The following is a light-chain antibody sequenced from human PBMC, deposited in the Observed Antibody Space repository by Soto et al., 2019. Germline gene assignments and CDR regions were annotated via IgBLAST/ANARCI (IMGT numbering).Light chain of an antibody. CDR1: QSVNNN. CDR2: GAS. V-gene: IGKV3-15*01. J-gene: IGKJ1*01. CDR3: QEYNTWPWT. Sequence: ETLMTQSPATLSVSPGERATLSYRASQSVNNNLAWYQQKLGQAPRVLIYGASTRATGIPARFTGSGSGTEFILTITSLQSEDSAVYYCQEYNTWPWTFGQATKVEFK.